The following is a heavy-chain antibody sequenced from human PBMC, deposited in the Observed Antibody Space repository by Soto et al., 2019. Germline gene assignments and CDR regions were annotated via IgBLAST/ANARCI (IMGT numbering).Heavy chain of an antibody. CDR2: ISSYNGDT. Sequence: ASVKVSCKASGYTFTRSGISWVRQAPGQGPEWMGWISSYNGDTNYAQTFQGRVTMTTDTSSSTAYMELRSLRSDVSSFYYCAREGVAPYYYYGMDVWGQGTPVTVSS. D-gene: IGHD5-12*01. V-gene: IGHV1-18*01. CDR3: AREGVAPYYYYGMDV. CDR1: GYTFTRSG. J-gene: IGHJ6*02.